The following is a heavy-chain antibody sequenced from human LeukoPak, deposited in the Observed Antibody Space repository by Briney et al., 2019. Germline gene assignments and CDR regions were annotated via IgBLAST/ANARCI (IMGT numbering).Heavy chain of an antibody. CDR2: ISDSGGST. V-gene: IGHV3-23*01. CDR1: GITLSNYG. J-gene: IGHJ4*02. CDR3: AKRGVVIRVILVGFHKEAYYFDS. D-gene: IGHD3-22*01. Sequence: PGGSLRLSCAVSGITLSNYGMTWVRQAPGKGLEWVAGISDSGGSTNYADSVKGRFTISRDNPKYTLYLQMNSLRAEDTAVYFCAKRGVVIRVILVGFHKEAYYFDSWGQGALVTVSS.